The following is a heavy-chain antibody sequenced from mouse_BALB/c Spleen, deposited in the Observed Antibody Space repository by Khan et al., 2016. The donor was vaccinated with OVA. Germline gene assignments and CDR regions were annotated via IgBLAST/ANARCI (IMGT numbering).Heavy chain of an antibody. J-gene: IGHJ3*01. Sequence: EVQLQQSGPELMKPGASVKISCKASGYSFTSYYIHWVMQSRGQSLEWIGYVDPFSAVTTYNQKFKGKATLTVDTSSSTAYIHLSNLTSEDSAVDYCTRHGSVAWFTYWGQGTLVTVSA. D-gene: IGHD2-2*01. V-gene: IGHV1S135*01. CDR1: GYSFTSYY. CDR2: VDPFSAVT. CDR3: TRHGSVAWFTY.